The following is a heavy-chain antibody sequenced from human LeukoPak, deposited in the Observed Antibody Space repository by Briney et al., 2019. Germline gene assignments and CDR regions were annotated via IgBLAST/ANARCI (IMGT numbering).Heavy chain of an antibody. V-gene: IGHV3-43*01. CDR3: AKQYTAYYYGMDV. Sequence: GGSLRLSCAASGFTFDDYTMHWVRHAPGKGLEWVSLISWDGGSTYYADSVKGRLTISRDNSKNSLYPQMNSLRTEDTALYYCAKQYTAYYYGMDVWGQGTTVTVSS. CDR1: GFTFDDYT. J-gene: IGHJ6*02. D-gene: IGHD5-18*01. CDR2: ISWDGGST.